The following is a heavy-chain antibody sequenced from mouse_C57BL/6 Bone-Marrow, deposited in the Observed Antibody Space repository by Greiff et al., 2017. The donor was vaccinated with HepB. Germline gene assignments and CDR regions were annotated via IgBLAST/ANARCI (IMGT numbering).Heavy chain of an antibody. J-gene: IGHJ2*01. CDR1: GYTFTSYG. CDR3: ARGMGRGGDY. V-gene: IGHV1-81*01. Sequence: LVESGAELARPGASVKLSCKASGYTFTSYGISWVKQRTGQGLEWIGEIYPRSGNTYYNEKFKGKATLTADKSSSTAYMELRSLTSEDSAVYFCARGMGRGGDYWGQGTTLTVSS. D-gene: IGHD4-1*01. CDR2: IYPRSGNT.